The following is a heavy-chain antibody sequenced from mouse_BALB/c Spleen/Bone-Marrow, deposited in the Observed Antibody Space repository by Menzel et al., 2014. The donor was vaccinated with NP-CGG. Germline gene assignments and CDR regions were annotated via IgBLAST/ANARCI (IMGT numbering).Heavy chain of an antibody. CDR3: VRATAYYFDY. Sequence: EVQRVESGRGLVQPVGSLKLSCVASGFTFNTYAMNWVRQAPGKGLEWVARIKTKTNDYGTFYADSVKDRFTISRDDSQNMLYLQMNNLKTEDTAMYYCVRATAYYFDYWGQGTTLTVSS. CDR1: GFTFNTYA. CDR2: IKTKTNDYGT. V-gene: IGHV10-1*02. J-gene: IGHJ2*01. D-gene: IGHD1-2*01.